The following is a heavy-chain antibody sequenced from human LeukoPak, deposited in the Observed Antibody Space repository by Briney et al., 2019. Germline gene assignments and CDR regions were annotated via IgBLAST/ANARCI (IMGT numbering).Heavy chain of an antibody. V-gene: IGHV3-53*01. Sequence: GGSLRLSCAASGFTVSSNYMSWVRQAPGKGLEWVSVIYSGGSTYYADSVKGRFTISRDNSKSTLYLQMNSLRAEDTAVYYCARDLFGGMEAEYFQHWGQGTLVTVSS. D-gene: IGHD3-3*01. CDR2: IYSGGST. J-gene: IGHJ1*01. CDR3: ARDLFGGMEAEYFQH. CDR1: GFTVSSNY.